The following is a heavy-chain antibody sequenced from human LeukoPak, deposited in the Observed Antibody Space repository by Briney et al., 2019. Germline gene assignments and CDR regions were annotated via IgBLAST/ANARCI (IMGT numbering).Heavy chain of an antibody. J-gene: IGHJ4*02. Sequence: SVKVSCKASGGTFSSYAISWVRQAPGQGLEWMGRIIPILGIANYAQKFQGRVTITADKSTSTAYMELSSLRSEDTAVYYCARDHYYDSSGYFHWGQGTLVTVSS. V-gene: IGHV1-69*04. CDR1: GGTFSSYA. D-gene: IGHD3-22*01. CDR3: ARDHYYDSSGYFH. CDR2: IIPILGIA.